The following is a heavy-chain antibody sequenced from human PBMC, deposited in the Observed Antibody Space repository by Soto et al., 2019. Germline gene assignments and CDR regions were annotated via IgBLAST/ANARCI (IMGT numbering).Heavy chain of an antibody. D-gene: IGHD2-2*01. CDR3: ARDNLYQPDSFDI. CDR1: GFTVSSNY. V-gene: IGHV3-66*01. J-gene: IGHJ3*02. CDR2: IYSGGST. Sequence: EVQLVESGGGLVQPGVSLRLSCAASGFTVSSNYRSWVRQAPGKGLEWVSVIYSGGSTYYADSGKGRFTISRDNSKNTLYLQMNSLRAEDTAVYYCARDNLYQPDSFDIWDRGRMVTVSA.